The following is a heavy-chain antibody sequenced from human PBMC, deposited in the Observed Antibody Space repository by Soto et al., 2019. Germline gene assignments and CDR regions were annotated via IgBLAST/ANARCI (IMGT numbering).Heavy chain of an antibody. D-gene: IGHD5-12*01. Sequence: GESLKISCKGSGYSFTSYWIGWVRQMPGKGLEWMGIIYPGDSDTRYSPSFQGQVTISADKSISTAYLQWSSLKASDTAMYYCARPAGRGVATGHYYGMDVWAQGTTVTVSS. V-gene: IGHV5-51*01. J-gene: IGHJ6*02. CDR3: ARPAGRGVATGHYYGMDV. CDR1: GYSFTSYW. CDR2: IYPGDSDT.